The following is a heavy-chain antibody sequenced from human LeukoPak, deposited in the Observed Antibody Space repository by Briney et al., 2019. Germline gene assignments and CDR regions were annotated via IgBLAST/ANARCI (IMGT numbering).Heavy chain of an antibody. J-gene: IGHJ4*02. CDR2: ISSSGSTI. D-gene: IGHD3-10*01. V-gene: IGHV3-11*01. Sequence: GGSLRLSCAASGFTFSDYYMSWIRQAPGKGLEWVSYISSSGSTIYYSDSVKGRFTISRDNAKNSLYLQMNSLRAEDTALYYCAKDLYYYGSGSLRETDYWGQGTLVTVSS. CDR3: AKDLYYYGSGSLRETDY. CDR1: GFTFSDYY.